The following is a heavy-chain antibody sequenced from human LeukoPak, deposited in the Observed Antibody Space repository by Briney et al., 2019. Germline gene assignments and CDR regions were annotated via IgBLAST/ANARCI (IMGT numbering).Heavy chain of an antibody. CDR3: IRADSSTWRGWFDP. CDR2: IRSKTYGGTA. CDR1: GFTFCDYA. Sequence: PGGSLRLSCTGSGFTFCDYAMNWLRQAPGKGLEWVGFIRSKTYGGTAKYGASVKGKFTISRDESKGVAYLQIDSLKTGDTAFFYCIRADSSTWRGWFDPWGQGTLVTVSS. V-gene: IGHV3-49*03. J-gene: IGHJ5*01. D-gene: IGHD6-13*01.